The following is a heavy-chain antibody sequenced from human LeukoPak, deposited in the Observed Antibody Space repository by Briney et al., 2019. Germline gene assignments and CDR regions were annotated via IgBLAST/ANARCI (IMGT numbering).Heavy chain of an antibody. CDR3: ARVDYGGTFDY. CDR1: GGSISSGGYS. J-gene: IGHJ4*02. Sequence: SETLSLTCAVSGGSISSGGYSWSWIRQPPEKGLEWIGYIYHSGSTYYNPSLKSRVTISVDRSKNQFSLKLSSVTAADTAVYYCARVDYGGTFDYWGQGTLVTVSS. CDR2: IYHSGST. D-gene: IGHD4-23*01. V-gene: IGHV4-30-2*01.